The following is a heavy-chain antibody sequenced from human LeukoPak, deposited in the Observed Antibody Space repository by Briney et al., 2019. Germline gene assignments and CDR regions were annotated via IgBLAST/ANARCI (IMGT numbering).Heavy chain of an antibody. J-gene: IGHJ4*02. CDR3: ARHKPLDYYYDSSGNFDY. Sequence: SETLSLTCTVSGGSISSHYWSWIRQPPGKGLEWIGYTYSSGSTKYNPSLESRVTISVDASKNQFSLKLSSVTAADTAVYYCARHKPLDYYYDSSGNFDYWGQGALVTVSS. V-gene: IGHV4-59*08. CDR1: GGSISSHY. CDR2: TYSSGST. D-gene: IGHD3-22*01.